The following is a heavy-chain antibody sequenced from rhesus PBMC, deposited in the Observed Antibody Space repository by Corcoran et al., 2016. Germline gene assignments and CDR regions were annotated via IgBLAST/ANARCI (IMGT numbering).Heavy chain of an antibody. Sequence: EVQLVESAGGLAQLGGALRLSCAASGFPFSDYYMHWVRQASGKGLEWVSRISNGGGSTWYADSVKGRFTISRENAKNTLYLQMDSLRAEDTAVYYCWTGPNLVTYWGQGVLVTVSS. J-gene: IGHJ4*01. V-gene: IGHV3-59*01. CDR1: GFPFSDYY. CDR3: WTGPNLVTY. CDR2: ISNGGGST. D-gene: IGHD3-28*01.